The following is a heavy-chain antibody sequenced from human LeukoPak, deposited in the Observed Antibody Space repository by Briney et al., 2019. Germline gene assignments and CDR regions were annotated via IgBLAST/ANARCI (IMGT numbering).Heavy chain of an antibody. V-gene: IGHV3-21*01. Sequence: GGSLRLSCAASGVTFSSYSINWVRQAPGKGLEWVSSISSSRSYIYYADSVKGRFTISRDNAKSSLYLQMNSLRAEDTAVYYCAREALTGYYTAFDYWGQGTLVTVSS. D-gene: IGHD3-9*01. CDR2: ISSSRSYI. CDR1: GVTFSSYS. J-gene: IGHJ4*02. CDR3: AREALTGYYTAFDY.